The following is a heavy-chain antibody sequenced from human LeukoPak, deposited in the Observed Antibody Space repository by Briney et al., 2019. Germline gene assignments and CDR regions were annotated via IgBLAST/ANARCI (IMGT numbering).Heavy chain of an antibody. Sequence: ASVKVSCKASGYTFTGYYMHWVRQAPGQGLEWMGWINPNSGGTNYAQKFQGRVTMTRDRSISTAYMELSRLRSDDTAVYYCAAEYSGYVNWFDPWGQGTLVTVSS. D-gene: IGHD5-12*01. CDR1: GYTFTGYY. V-gene: IGHV1-2*02. CDR3: AAEYSGYVNWFDP. J-gene: IGHJ5*02. CDR2: INPNSGGT.